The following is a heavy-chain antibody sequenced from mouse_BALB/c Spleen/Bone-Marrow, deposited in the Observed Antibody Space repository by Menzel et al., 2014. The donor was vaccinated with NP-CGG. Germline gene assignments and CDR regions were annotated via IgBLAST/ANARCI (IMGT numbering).Heavy chain of an antibody. J-gene: IGHJ4*01. D-gene: IGHD1-1*01. CDR3: VRYFGSIYYYAMDY. Sequence: EVKLEESGGGLVQPKGSLKLSCAASGFTFNTYAMNWVRQAPGKGLEWVARIRSKSNNYATYYADSVKDRFTISRDDSQSMLYLQMNNLKTEDTAMYYCVRYFGSIYYYAMDYWGQGTSVTVSS. CDR1: GFTFNTYA. V-gene: IGHV10-1*02. CDR2: IRSKSNNYAT.